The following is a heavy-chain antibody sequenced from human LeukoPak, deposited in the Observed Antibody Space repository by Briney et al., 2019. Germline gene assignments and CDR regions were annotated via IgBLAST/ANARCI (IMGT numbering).Heavy chain of an antibody. J-gene: IGHJ4*02. CDR1: GYSISSGYY. V-gene: IGHV4-38-2*02. CDR2: IYHSGST. CDR3: ARAERTTHYDFWSGYSFDY. Sequence: PSETLSLTCTVSGYSISSGYYWGWIRQPPGKGLEWIGSIYHSGSTYYNPSLKTRVTISVDTSKNQFSLKLSSVTAADTAVYYCARAERTTHYDFWSGYSFDYWGQGTLVTVSS. D-gene: IGHD3-3*01.